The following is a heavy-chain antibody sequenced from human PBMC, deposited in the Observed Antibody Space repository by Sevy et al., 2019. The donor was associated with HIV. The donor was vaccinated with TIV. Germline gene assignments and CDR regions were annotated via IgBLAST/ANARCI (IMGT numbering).Heavy chain of an antibody. Sequence: GGSLRLSCAASGFTFDDYAMHWVRQAPGKGLEWVSGISWNSGSIGYADSVKGRFTISRANAKNSLYLQMNSLRAEDTALYYCAKALGGSGSYYNVAYYYYYGMDVWGQGTTVTVSS. CDR2: ISWNSGSI. J-gene: IGHJ6*02. CDR3: AKALGGSGSYYNVAYYYYYGMDV. CDR1: GFTFDDYA. V-gene: IGHV3-9*01. D-gene: IGHD3-10*01.